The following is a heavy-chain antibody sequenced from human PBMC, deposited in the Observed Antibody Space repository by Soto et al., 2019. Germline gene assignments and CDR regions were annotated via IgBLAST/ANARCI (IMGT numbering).Heavy chain of an antibody. CDR1: GDSISIGDY. D-gene: IGHD3-22*01. J-gene: IGHJ5*02. Sequence: HSETLSLSCAVSGDSISIGDYWGWLRQPPGKGLEGIGSIYHGGSTYYNPSLNSRVTLSIDMTNNHVSLILNSVTAADTAVYYCARVGPWVPYYYDSSPYTFENWFDPWGQGTLVTVSS. CDR3: ARVGPWVPYYYDSSPYTFENWFDP. V-gene: IGHV4-38-2*01. CDR2: IYHGGST.